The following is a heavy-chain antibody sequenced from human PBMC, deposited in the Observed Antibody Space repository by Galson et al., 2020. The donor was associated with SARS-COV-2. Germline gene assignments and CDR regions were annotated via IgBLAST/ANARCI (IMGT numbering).Heavy chain of an antibody. CDR1: GFTFDDYA. V-gene: IGHV3-9*01. Sequence: GGSLRLSCAASGFTFDDYAMHWVRQAPGKGLEWVSTITWDSGSMDYADSVNGRFTISRDNAKNSLYLQMDSLRAEDTAFYYCAKGPNSYSTAWYGIDYWGQGTLLTVSS. J-gene: IGHJ4*02. CDR3: AKGPNSYSTAWYGIDY. D-gene: IGHD6-19*01. CDR2: ITWDSGSM.